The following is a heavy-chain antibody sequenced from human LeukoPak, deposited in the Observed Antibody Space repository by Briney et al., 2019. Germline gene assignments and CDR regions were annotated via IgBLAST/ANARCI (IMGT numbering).Heavy chain of an antibody. CDR3: ARGHTLLWFGAGGPDYYYYMDV. J-gene: IGHJ6*03. CDR2: ISSSSSYI. V-gene: IGHV3-21*01. CDR1: GFTFSSNS. D-gene: IGHD3-10*01. Sequence: PGGSLRLSCAASGFTFSSNSMNWFRQAPGKGLEWVSSISSSSSYIYYADSVKGRFTISRDNAKNSLYLQMNSLRAEDTAVYYCARGHTLLWFGAGGPDYYYYMDVWGKGTTVTVSS.